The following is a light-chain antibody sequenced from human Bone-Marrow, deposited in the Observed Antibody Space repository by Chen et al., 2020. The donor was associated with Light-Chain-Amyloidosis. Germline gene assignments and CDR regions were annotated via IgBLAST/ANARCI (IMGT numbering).Light chain of an antibody. J-gene: IGLJ3*02. Sequence: QSVLNQPPSASGTPGQWVTISCSVSTSTIGGSFIYWYRHLPGTAPKLLIPRDTQLPPWVPDRFSGSKSGNSVSLANSGLQFEEEAYYFCAAGDDGLMGRVFGGGTKLTVL. CDR3: AAGDDGLMGRV. CDR2: RDT. V-gene: IGLV1-44*01. CDR1: TSTIGGSF.